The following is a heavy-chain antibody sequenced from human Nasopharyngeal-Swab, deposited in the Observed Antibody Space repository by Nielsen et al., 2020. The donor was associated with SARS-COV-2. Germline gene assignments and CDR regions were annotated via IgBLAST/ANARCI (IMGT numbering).Heavy chain of an antibody. J-gene: IGHJ2*01. CDR2: IYSGGST. CDR1: GFTVSSNY. CDR3: ARGPYWYFDL. Sequence: GGSLRLSCASSGFTVSSNYMSWVRQAPGKGLEWVSVIYSGGSTYYADSVKGRFTISRHNSKNTLYLQMNSLRAEDTAVYYCARGPYWYFDLWGRGTLVTVSS. V-gene: IGHV3-53*04.